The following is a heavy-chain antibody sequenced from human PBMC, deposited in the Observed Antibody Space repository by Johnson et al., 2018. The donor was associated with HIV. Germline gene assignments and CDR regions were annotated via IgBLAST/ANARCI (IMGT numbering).Heavy chain of an antibody. Sequence: MQLVESGGGVVQPGRSLRLSCAASGFTFSSYGMHWVRQAPGKGLEWVAFIRYDGSNKYYADSVKGRFTISRDNSKNTLYLQMNSLRAEDTAVYYCARDGGGGALDIWGQGTMVIVSS. CDR1: GFTFSSYG. D-gene: IGHD3-16*01. J-gene: IGHJ3*02. V-gene: IGHV3-30*02. CDR2: IRYDGSNK. CDR3: ARDGGGGALDI.